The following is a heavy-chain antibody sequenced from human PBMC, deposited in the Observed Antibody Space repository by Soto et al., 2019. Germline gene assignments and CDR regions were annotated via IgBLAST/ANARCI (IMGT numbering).Heavy chain of an antibody. CDR3: ARLAKRAGSCHDY. V-gene: IGHV5-51*01. Sequence: GESLKISCKVFWYSFSNSWIGWVRQMPGNGLEWLGIIYPGDSDTRYSPSFQGQVTISADKSMSTAYLQWSSLKASDTAMYYCARLAKRAGSCHDYWGNGT. CDR1: WYSFSNSW. D-gene: IGHD2-15*01. CDR2: IYPGDSDT. J-gene: IGHJ4*01.